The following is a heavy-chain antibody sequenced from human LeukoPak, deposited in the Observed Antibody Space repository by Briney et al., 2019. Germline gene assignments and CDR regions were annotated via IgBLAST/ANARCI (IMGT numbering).Heavy chain of an antibody. D-gene: IGHD5-24*01. J-gene: IGHJ5*02. CDR1: GDSLSRYY. CDR2: ISNSGST. CDR3: ARDRGSGWFDP. V-gene: IGHV4-4*07. Sequence: PSETLSLTCTVSGDSLSRYYWSWIRQPAGKGLDWIGRISNSGSTNYNPSLKSRLTLSVDTSKNQFSLKLSSVTAADTAVYYCARDRGSGWFDPWGQGTLVTVSS.